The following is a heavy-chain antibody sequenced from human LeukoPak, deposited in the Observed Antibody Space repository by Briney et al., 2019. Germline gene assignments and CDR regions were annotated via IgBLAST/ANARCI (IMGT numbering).Heavy chain of an antibody. V-gene: IGHV7-4-1*02. Sequence: ASVKVSCKASGYTFTRCAINWLRQAPGQGLEWMGWIDMYTANPAYAQGFTERFVFSLDTSVTTAYLQISNLKTEDTAVYYCARHDNDDDFDYWGQGTLVTVSS. CDR1: GYTFTRCA. CDR3: ARHDNDDDFDY. D-gene: IGHD3-16*01. J-gene: IGHJ4*02. CDR2: IDMYTANP.